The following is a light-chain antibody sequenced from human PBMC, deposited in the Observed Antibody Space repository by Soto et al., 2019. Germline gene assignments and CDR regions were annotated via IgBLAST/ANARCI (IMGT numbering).Light chain of an antibody. CDR2: EVS. J-gene: IGLJ2*01. V-gene: IGLV2-14*01. Sequence: QSALTQPASVSGSPGQSITISCTGTISDIGAYNYVSWYQHHPGKAPKFMMYEVSYRPSGVSDRFSGSKSGNTASLTISGLQAEDEADYYCSSYTSTSTILFGGGTKLTLL. CDR1: ISDIGAYNY. CDR3: SSYTSTSTIL.